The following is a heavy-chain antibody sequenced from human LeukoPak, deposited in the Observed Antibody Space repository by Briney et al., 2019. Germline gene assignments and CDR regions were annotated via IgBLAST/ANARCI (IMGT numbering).Heavy chain of an antibody. V-gene: IGHV3-9*01. CDR1: GFTFDDYA. CDR2: ISWNSGSI. D-gene: IGHD3-10*01. Sequence: GRSLRLSCAASGFTFDDYAMHWVRQAPGKGLEWVSGISWNSGSIGYADSVKGRFTISRDNAKNSLYLQMNSLRAEDTALYYCAKDINYGSGSYYNAFDIWGQGTMVTVSS. J-gene: IGHJ3*02. CDR3: AKDINYGSGSYYNAFDI.